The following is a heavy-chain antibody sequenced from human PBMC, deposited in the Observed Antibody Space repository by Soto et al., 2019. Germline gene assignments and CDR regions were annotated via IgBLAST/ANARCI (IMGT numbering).Heavy chain of an antibody. J-gene: IGHJ5*02. Sequence: SVKVSCKASGGTFNSYAISWVRQAPGQGLEWMGGIIPIFGTANYAQKFQGRVTITADESTSTAYMELSSLRSEDTAVYYCARGHYGSGSYYNPSPFDPWGQGTLVTVSS. D-gene: IGHD3-10*01. CDR3: ARGHYGSGSYYNPSPFDP. V-gene: IGHV1-69*13. CDR1: GGTFNSYA. CDR2: IIPIFGTA.